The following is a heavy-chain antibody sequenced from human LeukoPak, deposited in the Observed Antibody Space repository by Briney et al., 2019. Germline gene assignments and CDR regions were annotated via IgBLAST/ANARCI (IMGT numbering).Heavy chain of an antibody. CDR3: ARALGWELLWFDP. Sequence: SQTLSLTCTVSGGSISSGGYYWSWIRQHPGKGLEWIGYIYYSGSTYYNPSLKSRVTISVDTSKNQFSLKLGSVTAADTAVYYCARALGWELLWFDPWGQGTLVTASS. J-gene: IGHJ5*02. D-gene: IGHD1-26*01. CDR1: GGSISSGGYY. V-gene: IGHV4-31*03. CDR2: IYYSGST.